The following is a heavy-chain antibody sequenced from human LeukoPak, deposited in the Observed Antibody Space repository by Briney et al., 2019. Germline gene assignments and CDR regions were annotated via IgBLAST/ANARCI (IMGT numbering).Heavy chain of an antibody. V-gene: IGHV4-34*01. CDR1: GGSFSGYY. CDR2: INHSGST. D-gene: IGHD5-24*01. Sequence: SETLSLTCAVYGGSFSGYYWSWIRQPPGKGLEWIGEINHSGSTNYNPSLKSRVTISVDTSKNQLSLKLSSVTAADTAVYYCARGLFEMNTIRPFPFDLWGQGTLVTVPS. J-gene: IGHJ4*02. CDR3: ARGLFEMNTIRPFPFDL.